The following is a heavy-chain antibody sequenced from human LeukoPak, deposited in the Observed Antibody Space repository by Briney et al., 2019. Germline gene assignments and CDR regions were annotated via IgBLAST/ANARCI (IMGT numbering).Heavy chain of an antibody. CDR3: AVGLRRYYFDH. D-gene: IGHD3-3*01. CDR2: IIPSIVTT. Sequence: SVKVSCKSSGDTINNYAISWVRQAPGQGLEWMGGIIPSIVTTDNAQNFEGRVTLNTDRSTNTAYMELSSLRSEDTAIYYCAVGLRRYYFDHWGQGTLVTVSS. CDR1: GDTINNYA. V-gene: IGHV1-69*05. J-gene: IGHJ4*02.